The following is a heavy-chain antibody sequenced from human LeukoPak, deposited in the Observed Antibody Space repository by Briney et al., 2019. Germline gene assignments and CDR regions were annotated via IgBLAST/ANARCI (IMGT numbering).Heavy chain of an antibody. Sequence: GGSLRLSCAASGLTFSSHAMSWVRRAPGKGLEWVSLISDSADTYYADSVKGRFTISRDNSKNTLYLQMNSLRAEDTAVYYCANRFGGDTARYFDYWGQGTLVTVSS. J-gene: IGHJ4*02. V-gene: IGHV3-23*01. CDR2: ISDSADT. CDR1: GLTFSSHA. D-gene: IGHD5-18*01. CDR3: ANRFGGDTARYFDY.